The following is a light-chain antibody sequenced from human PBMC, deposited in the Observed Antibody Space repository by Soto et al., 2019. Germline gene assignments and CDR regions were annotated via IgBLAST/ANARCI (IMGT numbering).Light chain of an antibody. CDR1: SSNIGAGYD. CDR2: GNS. CDR3: QSYASRLLASHV. V-gene: IGLV1-40*01. Sequence: QSVLTQPPSVSGAPGQRVTISCTGSSSNIGAGYDVHWYQQLPGTAPKLLIYGNSNRPSGVPDRFSGSKSGTSASLAITGLQAEDEVDYYCQSYASRLLASHVFRNGTKLTVL. J-gene: IGLJ1*01.